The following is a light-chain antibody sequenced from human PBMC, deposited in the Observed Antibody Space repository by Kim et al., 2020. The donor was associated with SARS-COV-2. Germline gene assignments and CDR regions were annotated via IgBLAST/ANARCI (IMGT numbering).Light chain of an antibody. J-gene: IGKJ5*01. Sequence: ASVGDIVTITCRASQSISNCLAWYQQRPGKAPNLLIYDASTLESGVPSRFSGSGSGTEFTLTISSLQPDDFATYYCQQHKSYPITFGQGTRLEIK. V-gene: IGKV1-5*01. CDR3: QQHKSYPIT. CDR2: DAS. CDR1: QSISNC.